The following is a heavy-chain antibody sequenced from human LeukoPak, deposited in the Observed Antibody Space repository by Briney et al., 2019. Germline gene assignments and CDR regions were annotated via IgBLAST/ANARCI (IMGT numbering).Heavy chain of an antibody. CDR3: ATTLLRASPYMAV. J-gene: IGHJ6*03. V-gene: IGHV3-23*01. Sequence: PGGSLRLSCAASGFTFSSYVMSWVRQAPGKGLEWVSGISGSGGSTYYADSVKGRFTISRDNSKNTLYLQMNSLRAEDTAVYYCATTLLRASPYMAVWGKGTTVTVSS. CDR1: GFTFSSYV. CDR2: ISGSGGST.